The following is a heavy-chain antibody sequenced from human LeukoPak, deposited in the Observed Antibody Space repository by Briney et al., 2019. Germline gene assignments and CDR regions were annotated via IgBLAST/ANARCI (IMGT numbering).Heavy chain of an antibody. Sequence: SGTLSLTCAVSGGSIASSNWWTWVRQPPGKGLEWIGEIYHSGSTNYNPSLKSRVTISLDKSENQFSLKLTSVTAADTAVYYCAREGGPYRPLDYSGQGTLVTVSS. CDR2: IYHSGST. CDR1: GGSIASSNW. CDR3: AREGGPYRPLDY. J-gene: IGHJ4*02. V-gene: IGHV4-4*02.